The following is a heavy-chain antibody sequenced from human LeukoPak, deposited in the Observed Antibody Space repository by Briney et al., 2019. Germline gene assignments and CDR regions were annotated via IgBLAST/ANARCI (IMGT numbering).Heavy chain of an antibody. CDR1: GGSISSGGYY. J-gene: IGHJ4*02. CDR3: ARGAKMATRGFDY. V-gene: IGHV4-31*03. Sequence: PSETLSLTCTVSGGSISSGGYYWHWIRQHPGKGLEWIGYIYNSGRTHTKPSLKSRVTISVDTSKNQLSLKLRYVTAADTAVYYCARGAKMATRGFDYWGQGTLVTVSS. CDR2: IYNSGRT. D-gene: IGHD5-12*01.